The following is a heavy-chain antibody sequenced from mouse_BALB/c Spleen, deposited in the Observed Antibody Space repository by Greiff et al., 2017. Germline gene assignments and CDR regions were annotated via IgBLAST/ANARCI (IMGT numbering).Heavy chain of an antibody. CDR2: INPSTGYT. Sequence: QVQLQQSGAELAKPGASVKMSCKASGYTFTSYWMHWVKQRPGQGLEWIGYINPSTGYTEYNQKFKDKATLTADKSSSTAYMQLSSLTSEDSAVYYCARSLITTVYAMDYWGQGTSVTVSS. D-gene: IGHD1-2*01. CDR3: ARSLITTVYAMDY. CDR1: GYTFTSYW. V-gene: IGHV1-7*01. J-gene: IGHJ4*01.